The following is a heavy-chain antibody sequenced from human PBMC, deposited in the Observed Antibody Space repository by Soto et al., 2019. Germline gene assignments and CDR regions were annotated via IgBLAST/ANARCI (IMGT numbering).Heavy chain of an antibody. CDR1: GFTFSKYA. V-gene: IGHV3-23*01. CDR3: AKDAVSGDGFWLAES. D-gene: IGHD2-21*02. CDR2: IYGSGAGI. Sequence: EVQLLEAGGGLVQPGGSLRLSCAASGFTFSKYAMIWVRQAPGQGLESVSGIYGSGAGISYADSVKGRFTISRDNSKNTLFLQMDDLRVDDTAVYWCAKDAVSGDGFWLAESWGHGTLVTVSP. J-gene: IGHJ5*01.